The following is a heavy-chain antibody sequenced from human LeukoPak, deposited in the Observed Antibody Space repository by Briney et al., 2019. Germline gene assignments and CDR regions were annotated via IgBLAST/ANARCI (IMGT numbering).Heavy chain of an antibody. V-gene: IGHV3-23*01. Sequence: GGSLRLSCSASGFIFRHYAVNWVRQSPGKGLEWVSGISGSGDSTYYADSVKGRFTVSRDNSKNTLYLQMNSLTAADTAVYFCARDLTSGSYWVDWGQGILVTVSS. CDR2: ISGSGDST. CDR1: GFIFRHYA. D-gene: IGHD1-26*01. CDR3: ARDLTSGSYWVD. J-gene: IGHJ4*02.